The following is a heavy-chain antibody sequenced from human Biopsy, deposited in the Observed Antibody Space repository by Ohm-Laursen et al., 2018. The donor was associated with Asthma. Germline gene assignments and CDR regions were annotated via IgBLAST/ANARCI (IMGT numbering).Heavy chain of an antibody. CDR3: VRGSSSWHHGPFHYYYGLDV. V-gene: IGHV4-39*01. D-gene: IGHD6-13*01. Sequence: SDTLSLTCSLSSGSGGYMRSGNYYWGWIRQPPGKGLEWIGSIYYSGTTYYNPSPESQVTVSADTSKNQFSLKLTSVTAADTAVYYCVRGSSSWHHGPFHYYYGLDVWGQGTTATVSS. J-gene: IGHJ6*02. CDR2: IYYSGTT. CDR1: SGSGGYMRSGNYY.